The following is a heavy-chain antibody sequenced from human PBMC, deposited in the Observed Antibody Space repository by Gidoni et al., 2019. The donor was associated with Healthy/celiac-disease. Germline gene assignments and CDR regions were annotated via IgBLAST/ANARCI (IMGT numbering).Heavy chain of an antibody. CDR1: GFTFSSYA. J-gene: IGHJ4*02. CDR3: AKDPHAPGGRGYYFDY. V-gene: IGHV3-23*01. Sequence: EVQLLESGGGLVQPGGSLRLSCAASGFTFSSYAMSWVRQAPGKGLEWVSAISGSGGSTYYADSVKGRFTISRDNSKNTLYLQMNSLRAEDTAVYYCAKDPHAPGGRGYYFDYWGQGTLVTVSS. D-gene: IGHD2-2*01. CDR2: ISGSGGST.